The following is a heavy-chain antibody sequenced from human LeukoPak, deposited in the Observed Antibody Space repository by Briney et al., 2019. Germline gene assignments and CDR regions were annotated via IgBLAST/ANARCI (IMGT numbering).Heavy chain of an antibody. D-gene: IGHD6-13*01. CDR1: GYSISSGYY. Sequence: SETLSLTCTVSGYSISSGYYWGWIRQPPGKGLEWIGSIYHSGSTYYNPSLKSRVTISVDTSKNQFSLKLSSVTAADTAVYYCARDRGDGIAAAGTGYWGQGTLVTVSS. CDR3: ARDRGDGIAAAGTGY. V-gene: IGHV4-38-2*02. J-gene: IGHJ4*02. CDR2: IYHSGST.